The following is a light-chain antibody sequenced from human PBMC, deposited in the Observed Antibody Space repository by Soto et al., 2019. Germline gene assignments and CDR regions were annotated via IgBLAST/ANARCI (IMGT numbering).Light chain of an antibody. J-gene: IGLJ1*01. CDR2: EVS. Sequence: LTQPASVSGSPGQSITISCAGTSSDVGGYNYVSWYQQHPGKAPKLLLYEVSNRPSWVSDRFSGSKSANTASLTISGLQAAEEANYPSSSYTTTTTLEVFGPGTKVTV. V-gene: IGLV2-14*01. CDR1: SSDVGGYNY. CDR3: SSYTTTTTLEV.